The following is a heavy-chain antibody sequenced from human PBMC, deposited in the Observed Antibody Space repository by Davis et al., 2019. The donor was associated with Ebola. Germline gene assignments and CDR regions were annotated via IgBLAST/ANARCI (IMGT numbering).Heavy chain of an antibody. CDR1: GGSFSGYY. CDR3: ARGKAQLRLYYYYGMDV. CDR2: INHSGST. D-gene: IGHD5-12*01. J-gene: IGHJ6*02. V-gene: IGHV4-34*01. Sequence: PSETLSLTCAVYGGSFSGYYWSWIRQPPGKGLEWIGEINHSGSTNYNPSLKSRVTISVDTSKNQFSLKLSPVTAADTAVYYCARGKAQLRLYYYYGMDVWGQGTTVTVSS.